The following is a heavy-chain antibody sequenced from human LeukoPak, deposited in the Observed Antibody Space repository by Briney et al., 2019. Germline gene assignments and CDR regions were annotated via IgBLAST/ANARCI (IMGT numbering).Heavy chain of an antibody. V-gene: IGHV3-23*01. CDR1: GFTFSSYA. CDR2: ISGSGGST. CDR3: AKDKGYNYGRENFDY. Sequence: GGSLRLSCAASGFTFSSYAMSWVRQAPGKGLEWVSAISGSGGSTYYADSVKGRFTISRDNSKNTLYLQMNSLRAEDTAVYYCAKDKGYNYGRENFDYWGQGTLVTVSS. D-gene: IGHD5-18*01. J-gene: IGHJ4*02.